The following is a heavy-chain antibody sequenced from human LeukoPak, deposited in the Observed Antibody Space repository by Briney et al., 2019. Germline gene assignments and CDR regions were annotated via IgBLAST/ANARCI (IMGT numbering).Heavy chain of an antibody. Sequence: SGGPLRLSCAASGFTFSSYTMSWVRQAPGKGLEWVSAITGGGDTTYYAHPVKGRFTISRDNSKNTVYLQMNSLRAEDTAVYYCANRRCTSSSCYLEYWGQGILVAVSS. V-gene: IGHV3-23*01. CDR2: ITGGGDTT. CDR3: ANRRCTSSSCYLEY. D-gene: IGHD2-2*01. J-gene: IGHJ4*02. CDR1: GFTFSSYT.